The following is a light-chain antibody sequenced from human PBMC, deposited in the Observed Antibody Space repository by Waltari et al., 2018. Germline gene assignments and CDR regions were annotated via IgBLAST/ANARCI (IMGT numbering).Light chain of an antibody. CDR1: QTISRY. J-gene: IGKJ1*01. Sequence: EIQMTQSPSSLSASVGDRVTITCRASQTISRYFNWYQQKLGKAPNHLIYAASRLQSGVRSMFSGSCSGRDFTLIITSLQPEDFATYYCQQSYSFTRTFGQGTKVEIK. V-gene: IGKV1-39*01. CDR2: AAS. CDR3: QQSYSFTRT.